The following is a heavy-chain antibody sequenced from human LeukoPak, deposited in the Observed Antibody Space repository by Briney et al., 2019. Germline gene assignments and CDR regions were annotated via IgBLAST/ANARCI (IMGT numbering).Heavy chain of an antibody. V-gene: IGHV1-2*06. J-gene: IGHJ3*02. CDR1: GYTFTGYY. Sequence: GASVKVSCKASGYTFTGYYMHWVRQAPGQGLEWMGRINPNSGGTNYAQKFQGRVTMTRDTSLSTAYMELSSLTSDDTAVYYCARDGRGAAAADDPLDIWGQGTTVTVSS. CDR3: ARDGRGAAAADDPLDI. CDR2: INPNSGGT. D-gene: IGHD6-13*01.